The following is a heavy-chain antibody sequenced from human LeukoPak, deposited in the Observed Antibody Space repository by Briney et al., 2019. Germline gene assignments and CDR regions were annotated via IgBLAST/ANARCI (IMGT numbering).Heavy chain of an antibody. V-gene: IGHV1-69*13. J-gene: IGHJ5*02. D-gene: IGHD2-15*01. CDR2: IIPIFGTA. CDR3: ARDCSGGSCYHPHNWFDP. CDR1: GGTFSSYA. Sequence: PVKVSCKASGGTFSSYAISWVRQAPGQGLEWMGGIIPIFGTANYAQKFQGRVTITADESTSTAYMELSSLRSEDTAVYYCARDCSGGSCYHPHNWFDPWGQGTLVTVSS.